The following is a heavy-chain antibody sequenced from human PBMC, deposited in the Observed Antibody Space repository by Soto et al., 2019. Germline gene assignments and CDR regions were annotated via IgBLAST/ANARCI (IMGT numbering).Heavy chain of an antibody. CDR3: ARRSSGSYYAAFDV. Sequence: EEQLLESGGGLVQPGGSLRLSCAASGFTFSTYPMTWVRQAPGTGLEWVSSIHGSGETTYYADSVKGRFTISRDNSKNTLYLEMDSLRANDTAVYFCARRSSGSYYAAFDVWGQGTVVTVSS. CDR2: IHGSGETT. D-gene: IGHD1-26*01. J-gene: IGHJ3*01. CDR1: GFTFSTYP. V-gene: IGHV3-23*01.